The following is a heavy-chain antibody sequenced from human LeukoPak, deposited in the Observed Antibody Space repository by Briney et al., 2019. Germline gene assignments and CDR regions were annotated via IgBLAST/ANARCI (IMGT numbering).Heavy chain of an antibody. Sequence: PGGSLRLSCAASGFTLSSCEMNWVRQAPGKGLEWVSYISTTGSTIYYADSVKGRFTISRDNAKNPLYLQMNSLRAEDTAVYYCARRIPNALYYFDYWGQGTLVTVSS. CDR1: GFTLSSCE. V-gene: IGHV3-48*03. CDR2: ISTTGSTI. D-gene: IGHD2-15*01. CDR3: ARRIPNALYYFDY. J-gene: IGHJ4*02.